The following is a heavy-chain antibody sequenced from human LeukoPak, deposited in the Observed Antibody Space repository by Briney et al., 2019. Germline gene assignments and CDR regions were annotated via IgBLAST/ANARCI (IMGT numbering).Heavy chain of an antibody. CDR1: GGSISSYY. J-gene: IGHJ3*02. Sequence: PSETLSLTCTVSGGSISSYYWSWIRQPPGKGLEWIGYIYYSGSTNYNPSLKSRVTMSVDTSKNQFSLKLSSVTAADTAVYYCARDKEEMATIWGAFDIWGQGTMVTVSS. D-gene: IGHD5-24*01. CDR2: IYYSGST. CDR3: ARDKEEMATIWGAFDI. V-gene: IGHV4-59*01.